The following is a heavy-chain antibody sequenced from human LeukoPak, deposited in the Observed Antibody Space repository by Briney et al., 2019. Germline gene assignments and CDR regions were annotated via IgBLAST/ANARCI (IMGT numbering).Heavy chain of an antibody. V-gene: IGHV4-39*01. CDR2: IYYTGST. CDR3: ARLSKRRYFDYIFDY. J-gene: IGHJ4*02. D-gene: IGHD3-9*01. CDR1: GGSGDSVSSSTYY. Sequence: PSETLSLTCTVSGGSGDSVSSSTYYWGWIRQPPGKGLEWIGNIYYTGSTYYNPSLKSRVTMSVDTSKNQFSLKVSSVTAADTAVYYCARLSKRRYFDYIFDYWGQGTLVTVSS.